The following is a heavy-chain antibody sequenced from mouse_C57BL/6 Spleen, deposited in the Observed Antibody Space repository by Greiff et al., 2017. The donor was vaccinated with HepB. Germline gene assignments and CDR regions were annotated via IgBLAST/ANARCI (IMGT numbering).Heavy chain of an antibody. CDR2: INPSSGYT. D-gene: IGHD2-3*01. Sequence: QVQLQQSGAELAKPGASVKLSCKASGYTFTSYWMHWVKQRPGQGLEWIGYINPSSGYTKYNQKFKDKATLTADKSSSTAYMQLGSLTYTDSAVYYCAKAYDGYLYYYAMDYWGQGTSVTVSS. CDR3: AKAYDGYLYYYAMDY. J-gene: IGHJ4*01. V-gene: IGHV1-7*01. CDR1: GYTFTSYW.